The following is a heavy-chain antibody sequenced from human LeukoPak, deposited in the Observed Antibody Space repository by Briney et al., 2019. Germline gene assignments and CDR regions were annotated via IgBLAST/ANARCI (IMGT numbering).Heavy chain of an antibody. CDR2: INHSGST. J-gene: IGHJ6*03. V-gene: IGHV4-34*01. Sequence: SETLSLTCAVYGGSFSGYYWSWIRQPPGKGLEWIGEINHSGSTNYNPSLKSRVTISVDTSKNQFSLKLSSVTAADTAVYYCARGRREDSGRLYYYYYMDVWGKGTTVTVSS. CDR3: ARGRREDSGRLYYYYYMDV. CDR1: GGSFSGYY. D-gene: IGHD3-10*01.